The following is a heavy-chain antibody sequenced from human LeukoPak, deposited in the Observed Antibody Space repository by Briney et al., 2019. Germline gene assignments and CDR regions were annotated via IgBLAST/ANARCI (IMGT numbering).Heavy chain of an antibody. Sequence: GGSLRLSCAASGFTFSDYYMSWIRQAPGKGLGRVSYISSSGSTIYYADSAKGRFTISRDNAKNSLYLQMNSLRAEDTAVYYCARDLGYYYYYGMDVWGQGTTVTVSS. CDR2: ISSSGSTI. J-gene: IGHJ6*02. CDR1: GFTFSDYY. CDR3: ARDLGYYYYYGMDV. V-gene: IGHV3-11*01.